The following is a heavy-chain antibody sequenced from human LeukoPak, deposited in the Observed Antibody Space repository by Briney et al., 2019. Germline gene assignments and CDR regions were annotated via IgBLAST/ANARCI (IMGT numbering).Heavy chain of an antibody. CDR1: GFTFSSYW. V-gene: IGHV3-74*01. CDR3: ARKAGIAAAGNYSDY. CDR2: INSDGSGT. J-gene: IGHJ4*02. D-gene: IGHD6-13*01. Sequence: GGSLRLSCAASGFTFSSYWMHWVRQVPGKGLVWVSRINSDGSGTSYADSVKGRFTISRDNAKNTLYLQMNSLRAEDTAVYYCARKAGIAAAGNYSDYWGQGTLVTVSS.